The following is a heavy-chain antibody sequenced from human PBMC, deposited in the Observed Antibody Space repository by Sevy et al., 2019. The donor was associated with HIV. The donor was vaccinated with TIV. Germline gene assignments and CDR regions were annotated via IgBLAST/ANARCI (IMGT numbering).Heavy chain of an antibody. Sequence: GGSLRLSCAASGFTFTLYAIHWVRQAPGKGLEWVALISYSGTNKYYADSVKGRFTISRDDSKNTAYLQMNNLRTDDTAVYYCARVAVEYCTDDCYHRFDYWGQGTQVTFSS. V-gene: IGHV3-30-3*01. CDR3: ARVAVEYCTDDCYHRFDY. D-gene: IGHD2-21*02. J-gene: IGHJ4*02. CDR1: GFTFTLYA. CDR2: ISYSGTNK.